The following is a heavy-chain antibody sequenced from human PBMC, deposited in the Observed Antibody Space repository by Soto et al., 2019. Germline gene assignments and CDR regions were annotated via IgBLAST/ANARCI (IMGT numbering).Heavy chain of an antibody. CDR3: VRDLGPTDRQDDQYYYYALDL. V-gene: IGHV4-61*01. D-gene: IGHD1-1*01. CDR2: LYYGGT. Sequence: SETLSLTCEVSGVSVSNRTHYWTWIRQPPGKGLEWIGFLYYGGTNYNPSLKSRLTIALDTSKNQISLNLSSVTAADTAVYYCVRDLGPTDRQDDQYYYYALDLWGQGTTVTVSS. J-gene: IGHJ6*02. CDR1: GVSVSNRTHY.